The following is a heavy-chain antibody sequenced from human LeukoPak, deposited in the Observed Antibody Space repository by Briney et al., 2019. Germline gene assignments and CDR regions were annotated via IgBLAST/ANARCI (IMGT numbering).Heavy chain of an antibody. J-gene: IGHJ4*02. CDR1: GFNFANYG. V-gene: IGHV3-49*03. Sequence: PGGSLRLSCSTFGFNFANYGVSWFRQAPGQGLEWVGFLRSTVHGGPAEYAASVEGRFIISRDDSKSIAYLRMNSLKTEDTAVYYCTRAGGYDFWIDYWGQGTLVTVSS. CDR2: LRSTVHGGPA. CDR3: TRAGGYDFWIDY. D-gene: IGHD3-3*01.